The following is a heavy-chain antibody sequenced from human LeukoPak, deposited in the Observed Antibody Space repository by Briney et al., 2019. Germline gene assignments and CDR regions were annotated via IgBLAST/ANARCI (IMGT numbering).Heavy chain of an antibody. CDR1: SGPFYSYY. Sequence: SETLSLTCTVSSGPFYSYYWSWIRQAPGKGLEWIGYHYDSGSTHYNPSLKSRVTISLDTSKNQFSLNLSSVTAADTAVYYCARHSWVNGYFDYWGQGTLVTVSS. CDR3: ARHSWVNGYFDY. V-gene: IGHV4-59*08. J-gene: IGHJ4*02. D-gene: IGHD4-17*01. CDR2: HYDSGST.